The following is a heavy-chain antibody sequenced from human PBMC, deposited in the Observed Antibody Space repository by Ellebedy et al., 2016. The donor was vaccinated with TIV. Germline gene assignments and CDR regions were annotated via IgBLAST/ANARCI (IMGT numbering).Heavy chain of an antibody. CDR2: IYYSGST. Sequence: SETLSLTCTVSGGSISNYYWSWIRQPPGRGLECIGYIYYSGSTNYNPSLKSRVTISVDTSKNQFSLKLSSVTAADTAVYYCARLSHQIPDWGQGILVTVSS. V-gene: IGHV4-59*08. CDR3: ARLSHQIPD. CDR1: GGSISNYY. J-gene: IGHJ4*02.